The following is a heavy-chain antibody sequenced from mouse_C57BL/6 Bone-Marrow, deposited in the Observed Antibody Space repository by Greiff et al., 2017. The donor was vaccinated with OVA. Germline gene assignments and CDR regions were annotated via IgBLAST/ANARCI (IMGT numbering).Heavy chain of an antibody. CDR1: GYAFSSSW. V-gene: IGHV1-82*01. J-gene: IGHJ3*01. CDR3: ARNGYYGFAY. D-gene: IGHD2-3*01. Sequence: VQRVESGPELVKPGASVKISCKASGYAFSSSWMNWVKQRPGKGLEWIGRIYPGDGDTNYNGKFKGKATLTADKSSSTAYMQLSSLTSEDSAVYFCARNGYYGFAYWGQGTLVTVSA. CDR2: IYPGDGDT.